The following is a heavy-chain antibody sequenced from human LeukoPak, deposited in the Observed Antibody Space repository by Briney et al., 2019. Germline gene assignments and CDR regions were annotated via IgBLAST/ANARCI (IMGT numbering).Heavy chain of an antibody. CDR1: GGSISSSSYY. Sequence: KPSETLSLTCTVSGGSISSSSYYWGWIRQPPGKGLEWIGSIYYSGSTYYNPSLKSRVTISVDTSKNQFSLKLSSVTAADTAVYYCASVGYSYGRRADYWGQGTLVTVSS. J-gene: IGHJ4*02. D-gene: IGHD5-18*01. CDR2: IYYSGST. V-gene: IGHV4-39*01. CDR3: ASVGYSYGRRADY.